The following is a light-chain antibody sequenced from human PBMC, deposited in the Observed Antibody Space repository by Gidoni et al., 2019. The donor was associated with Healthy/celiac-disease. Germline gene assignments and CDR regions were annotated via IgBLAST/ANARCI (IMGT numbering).Light chain of an antibody. CDR1: QSSGSW. Sequence: DIQMPRSPSTLSASVGDRVTITCRASQSSGSWLAWYQQKPGKAPKLLIYKASGLESGVPSRFSGSASGTEFPLTISSLQPDDFATYYCQQYNSYPLTFGGGTKVEIK. CDR3: QQYNSYPLT. V-gene: IGKV1-5*03. J-gene: IGKJ4*01. CDR2: KAS.